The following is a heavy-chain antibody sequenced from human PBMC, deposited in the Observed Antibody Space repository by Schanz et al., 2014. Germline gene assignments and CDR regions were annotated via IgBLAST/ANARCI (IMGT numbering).Heavy chain of an antibody. D-gene: IGHD2-21*01. CDR1: GFTFSKYG. CDR3: AKGQLLSYYFDY. J-gene: IGHJ4*02. Sequence: QVQLVESGGGVVQPGRSLRLSCAASGFTFSKYGMHWVRQAPGKGLEWVAVIWYDGTDRYYADSVKGRFTISRDNSKNTLHLQMNSLRAEDTAVYYCAKGQLLSYYFDYWGQGTLVTVSS. V-gene: IGHV3-33*06. CDR2: IWYDGTDR.